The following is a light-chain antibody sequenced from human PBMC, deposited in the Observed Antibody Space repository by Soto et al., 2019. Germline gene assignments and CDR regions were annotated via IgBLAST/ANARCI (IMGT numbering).Light chain of an antibody. J-gene: IGLJ1*01. V-gene: IGLV2-18*01. CDR3: SLYTSEDTYV. CDR1: STDFVSYNR. CDR2: EAS. Sequence: SVLTQPPSVSGSPGQSVTISCTGTSTDFVSYNRVSWYQQPPGTAPKLIIYEASNRPSGVPDRFSGSKSGNTASLTISGLQAADEADYYCSLYTSEDTYVFGNGTKVTVL.